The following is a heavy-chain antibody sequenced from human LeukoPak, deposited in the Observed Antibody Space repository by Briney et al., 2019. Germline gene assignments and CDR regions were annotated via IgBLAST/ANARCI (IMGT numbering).Heavy chain of an antibody. CDR2: IYYSGST. Sequence: KSSETLSLTCTVSGGSISSSSYYWGWIRQPPGKGLEWIGSIYYSGSTYYNPSLKSRVTISVDTSKNQFSLKLNSVTAADTAVYYCQVLEGRYFDYWGQGTLVTVSS. CDR1: GGSISSSSYY. J-gene: IGHJ4*02. V-gene: IGHV4-39*01. CDR3: QVLEGRYFDY.